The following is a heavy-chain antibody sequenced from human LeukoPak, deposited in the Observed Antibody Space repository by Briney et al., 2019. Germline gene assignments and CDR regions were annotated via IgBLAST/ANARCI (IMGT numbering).Heavy chain of an antibody. Sequence: SETLSLTCTVSGGSVSSYYWGWVRQPPGKGLEWIGHIYSSENTKYNSSLESRVTMSLDTSKNRFFLKLSSVTAADTAGYYCARFYSGPSGWFVLWYFDLWGRGTLVTVSS. CDR3: ARFYSGPSGWFVLWYFDL. V-gene: IGHV4-4*09. CDR1: GGSVSSYY. J-gene: IGHJ2*01. CDR2: IYSSENT. D-gene: IGHD6-19*01.